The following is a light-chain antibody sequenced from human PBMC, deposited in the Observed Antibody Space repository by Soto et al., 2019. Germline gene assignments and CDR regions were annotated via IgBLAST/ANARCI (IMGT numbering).Light chain of an antibody. CDR2: TAS. Sequence: VMTHTPATLSLSPGERATLSCRASQSISDNLAWYQQKPGQAPRLIIYTASIRATGIPARFSGSGSGTEFTLTISSLQSEDSAIYYCQQYNDWPPWTFGQGTKVDIK. J-gene: IGKJ1*01. CDR3: QQYNDWPPWT. CDR1: QSISDN. V-gene: IGKV3-15*01.